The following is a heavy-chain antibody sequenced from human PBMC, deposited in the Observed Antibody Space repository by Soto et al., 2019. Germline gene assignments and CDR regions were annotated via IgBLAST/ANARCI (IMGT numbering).Heavy chain of an antibody. J-gene: IGHJ4*02. D-gene: IGHD6-25*01. CDR3: ARAYTYGYDY. CDR2: VFWNDDK. Sequence: QITLKESGPPLVNPTQTLTLTCTFSGFSFGVSGVGVGWIRQPPGRALEWLGLVFWNDDKRYSPSLESRLTLTKDTSNNQVVLTVTNLDPGDTGTYYCARAYTYGYDYWGQGTLVTVSS. V-gene: IGHV2-5*01. CDR1: GFSFGVSGVG.